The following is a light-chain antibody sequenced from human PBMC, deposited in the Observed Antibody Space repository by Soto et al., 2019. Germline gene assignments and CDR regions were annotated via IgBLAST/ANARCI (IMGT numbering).Light chain of an antibody. CDR1: SSNIGAGYD. CDR2: GNT. V-gene: IGLV1-40*01. J-gene: IGLJ1*01. CDR3: PSHDSSLHASV. Sequence: QSVLTQPPSVSGAPGQRVTISCTGSSSNIGAGYDVHWYLQLPGTAPKLLIYGNTNRPSGVPDRFSGSKSGSSASLAITGLQAEDEAEYYCPSHDSSLHASVFGTGTKVTVL.